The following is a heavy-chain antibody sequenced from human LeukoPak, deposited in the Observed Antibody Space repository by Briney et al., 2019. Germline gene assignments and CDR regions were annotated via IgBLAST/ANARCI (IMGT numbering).Heavy chain of an antibody. CDR2: ISSSSSYI. J-gene: IGHJ5*02. CDR1: GLTFSSYS. Sequence: GGSLRLSCAASGLTFSSYSMNWVRQAPGKGLEWVSSISSSSSYIYYADSVKGRFTISRDNAKNSLYLQMNSLRAEDTAVYHCARGSLAAAGGGNWFDPWGQGTLVTVSS. V-gene: IGHV3-21*01. D-gene: IGHD6-13*01. CDR3: ARGSLAAAGGGNWFDP.